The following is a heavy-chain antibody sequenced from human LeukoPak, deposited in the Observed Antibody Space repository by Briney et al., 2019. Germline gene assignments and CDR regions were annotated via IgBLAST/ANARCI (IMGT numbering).Heavy chain of an antibody. CDR1: GSTFSSYG. J-gene: IGHJ5*02. D-gene: IGHD2-2*02. CDR2: IWYDGSNK. Sequence: PGGSLRLSCAASGSTFSSYGMHWVRQAPGKGLEWVVVIWYDGSNKYYADSVKGRFTISRDNSKNTLYLQMNSLRAEDTAVYYCARGFPLGAAAIRPYNWFDPRGQGTLVTVSS. CDR3: ARGFPLGAAAIRPYNWFDP. V-gene: IGHV3-33*01.